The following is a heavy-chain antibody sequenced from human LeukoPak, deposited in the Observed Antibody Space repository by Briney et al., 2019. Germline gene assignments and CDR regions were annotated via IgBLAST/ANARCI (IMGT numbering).Heavy chain of an antibody. J-gene: IGHJ4*02. CDR2: ITANGAGI. V-gene: IGHV3-23*01. D-gene: IGHD3-10*01. CDR1: GITSGSFA. Sequence: GGSLRLFCAVSGITSGSFAMSWVRQTPEKGLEWLGFITANGAGIYYGPSENGRSTISRDNSNNTLYLQINSLRVDDTAIYYCATGPRSGSFQFWGRGTQVIVSS. CDR3: ATGPRSGSFQF.